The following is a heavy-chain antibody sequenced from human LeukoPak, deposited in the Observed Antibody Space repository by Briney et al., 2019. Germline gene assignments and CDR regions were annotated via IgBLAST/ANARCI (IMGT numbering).Heavy chain of an antibody. J-gene: IGHJ4*02. CDR2: ISYDGSMK. CDR3: AHTGWDLGYYFDY. Sequence: GGSLRLSCAASGFTFSRYGMHWVRQAPGKGLEWVAVISYDGSMKYYADSVKGRFTISRDNSKNTLYLQMNSLRAEDTAVYYCAHTGWDLGYYFDYWGQGTLVTVSS. V-gene: IGHV3-30*03. D-gene: IGHD1-26*01. CDR1: GFTFSRYG.